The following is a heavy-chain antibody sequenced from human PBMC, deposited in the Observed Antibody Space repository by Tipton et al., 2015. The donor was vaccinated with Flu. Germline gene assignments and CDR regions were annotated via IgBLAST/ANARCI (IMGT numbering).Heavy chain of an antibody. J-gene: IGHJ5*02. CDR1: GDSLTGYY. CDR2: VNHSGTT. CDR3: ARACGSGGNRWFDP. D-gene: IGHD2-15*01. Sequence: TLSLTCDVYGDSLTGYYWSWVRQAPGKGLEWIGEVNHSGTTNYNPSLSSRATISADTSKSQFSLNLSSVTAADTAVYYCARACGSGGNRWFDPWGQGALVTVSS. V-gene: IGHV4-34*01.